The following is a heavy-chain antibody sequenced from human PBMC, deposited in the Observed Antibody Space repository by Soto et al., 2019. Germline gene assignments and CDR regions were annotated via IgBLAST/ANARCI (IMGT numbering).Heavy chain of an antibody. CDR3: AKSPAMYYYDSSGYYHYDY. Sequence: TLSLTCAVSGGSISSGGYSWSWIRQPPGKGLGWIGYIYHSGSTYYNPSLKSRVTISVDRSKNQFSLKLSSVTAADTAVYYCAKSPAMYYYDSSGYYHYDYWGQGTLVTVSS. V-gene: IGHV4-30-2*01. CDR1: GGSISSGGYS. CDR2: IYHSGST. J-gene: IGHJ4*02. D-gene: IGHD3-22*01.